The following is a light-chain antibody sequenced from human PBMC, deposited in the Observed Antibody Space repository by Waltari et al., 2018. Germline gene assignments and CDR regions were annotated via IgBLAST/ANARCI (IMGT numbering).Light chain of an antibody. Sequence: QLVLTQSPSASASLGASVKLTCTLSSGHSSNVIAWLQQQPEKGPRYLMKVNSDGSPCKGDAIPDRFSGSSSGAERYLTVSSVQPEDEADYYCQTGGHGTWVFGGGTKLTVL. CDR2: VNSDGSP. J-gene: IGLJ3*02. CDR3: QTGGHGTWV. V-gene: IGLV4-69*01. CDR1: SGHSSNV.